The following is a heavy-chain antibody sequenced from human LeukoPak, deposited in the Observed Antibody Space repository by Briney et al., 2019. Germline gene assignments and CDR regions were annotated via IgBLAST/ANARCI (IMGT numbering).Heavy chain of an antibody. Sequence: ASVKVSCKASGYIFTGYYIQWVRQAPGQGLEWMGWINPNTGATDYAQNFQARVTMTSDTSISTAYMELSRLTSDDTAVYYCAKVIWRWLDLFDSWGQGTLVSVSS. CDR1: GYIFTGYY. D-gene: IGHD2-21*01. CDR2: INPNTGAT. J-gene: IGHJ4*02. CDR3: AKVIWRWLDLFDS. V-gene: IGHV1-2*02.